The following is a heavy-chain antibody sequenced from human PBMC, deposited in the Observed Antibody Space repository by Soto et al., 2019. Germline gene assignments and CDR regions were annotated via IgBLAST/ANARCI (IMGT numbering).Heavy chain of an antibody. D-gene: IGHD6-19*01. CDR2: IKEDGIEK. CDR1: GFTFSNYW. CDR3: VRFSILVSGRGRGAFFDS. V-gene: IGHV3-7*03. J-gene: IGHJ4*02. Sequence: EVQLVESGGGLVQPGGSLRLSCAASGFTFSNYWMSWVRQVPGKGLAWVSNIKEDGIEKYYVDSVKGRFTISRDNAKNSVHLQMNSLRDEDTAVYYCVRFSILVSGRGRGAFFDSWGQGTPVTVSS.